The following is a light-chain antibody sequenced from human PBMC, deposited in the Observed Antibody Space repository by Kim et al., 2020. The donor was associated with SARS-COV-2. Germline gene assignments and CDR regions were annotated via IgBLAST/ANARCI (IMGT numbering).Light chain of an antibody. CDR1: QGISSY. Sequence: DIQLTQSPSFLSASVGDRVTITCRASQGISSYLAWYQRKPGKAPKLLIYAASTLQSGVPSRFSGSGSGTEFTLTISSLQPEDFATYYCQQLNSYPRLTFGGGTKLEI. CDR2: AAS. J-gene: IGKJ4*01. V-gene: IGKV1-9*01. CDR3: QQLNSYPRLT.